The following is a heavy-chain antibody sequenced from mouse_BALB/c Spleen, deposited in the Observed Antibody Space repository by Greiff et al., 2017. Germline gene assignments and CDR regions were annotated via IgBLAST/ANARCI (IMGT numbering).Heavy chain of an antibody. CDR1: GYSITSDYA. CDR3: ATLFITTAGAWFAY. Sequence: EVKLVESGPGLVKPSQSLSLTCTVTGYSITSDYAWNWIRQFPGNKLEWMGYISYSGSTSYNPSLKSRISITRDTSKNQFFLQLNSVTTEDTATYYCATLFITTAGAWFAYWGQGTLVTVSA. V-gene: IGHV3-2*02. D-gene: IGHD1-2*01. CDR2: ISYSGST. J-gene: IGHJ3*01.